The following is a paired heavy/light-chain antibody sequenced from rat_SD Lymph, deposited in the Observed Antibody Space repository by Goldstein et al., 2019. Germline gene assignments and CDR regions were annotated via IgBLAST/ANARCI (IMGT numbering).Light chain of an antibody. CDR3: LQRNSWPLT. Sequence: DIQMTQSPSFLSASVGERVTLSCKASQNINKYLDWYQQKLGEAPKLLIYNTNNLHTGIPSRFSGSGSGTDYTLTISSLQPEDVATYFCLQRNSWPLTFGSGTKLEIK. J-gene: IGKJ5*01. CDR2: NTN. V-gene: IGKV22S7*01. CDR1: QNINKY.
Heavy chain of an antibody. Sequence: EVQLVESGGGLVQPGRSLKLSCLASGFTFSNYGMNWIRQAPGKGLEWVASISSSSSYIYYADTVKGRFTISRDNAKNTLYLQMTSLRSEDTALYYCARRISSGFDYWGQGVMVTVSS. CDR2: ISSSSSYI. CDR3: ARRISSGFDY. J-gene: IGHJ2*01. CDR1: GFTFSNYG. D-gene: IGHD4-3*01. V-gene: IGHV5-34*01.